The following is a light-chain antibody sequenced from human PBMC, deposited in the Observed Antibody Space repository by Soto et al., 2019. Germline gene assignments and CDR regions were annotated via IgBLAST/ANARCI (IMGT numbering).Light chain of an antibody. Sequence: EIVLTQSPGILSLSPGERATLSCRASQSVSNDFLAWYQQKPGQAPRLLIYGASTRATDVPDRFSGSGSGADFTLTISRLEPEDFEVYYCQQYGSSPPRTFGQGTKVA. CDR3: QQYGSSPPRT. CDR1: QSVSNDF. CDR2: GAS. J-gene: IGKJ1*01. V-gene: IGKV3-20*01.